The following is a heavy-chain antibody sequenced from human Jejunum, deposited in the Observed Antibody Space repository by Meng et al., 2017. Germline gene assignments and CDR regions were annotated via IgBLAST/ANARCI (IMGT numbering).Heavy chain of an antibody. V-gene: IGHV4-34*01. J-gene: IGHJ4*02. CDR3: ARGNEYSNYGADF. CDR1: GGSISDYY. CDR2: INDSGST. Sequence: QVKLQQWGAGLLKPSETLSLTCAVYGGSISDYYWTWIRQPPGKGLEWIGEINDSGSTNYNPSLKSRVTISVDTSMSQFYLRVSSVTAADTAVYYCARGNEYSNYGADFWGQGTLVTVSS. D-gene: IGHD4-11*01.